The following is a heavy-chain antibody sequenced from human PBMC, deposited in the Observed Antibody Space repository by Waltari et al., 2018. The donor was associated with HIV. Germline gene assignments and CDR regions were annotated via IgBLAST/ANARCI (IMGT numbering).Heavy chain of an antibody. CDR1: GGSISSGSYY. CDR3: ARDRNYYYDSSGYFFNAFDI. V-gene: IGHV4-61*02. CDR2: IYTSGST. Sequence: QVQLQESGPGLVKPSQTLSLTCTVSGGSISSGSYYWSWIRQPAGKGLEWIGRIYTSGSTNYNPSLKSRGTISVDTSKNQFSLKLSSVTAADTAGYYCARDRNYYYDSSGYFFNAFDIWGQGTMVTVSS. J-gene: IGHJ3*02. D-gene: IGHD3-22*01.